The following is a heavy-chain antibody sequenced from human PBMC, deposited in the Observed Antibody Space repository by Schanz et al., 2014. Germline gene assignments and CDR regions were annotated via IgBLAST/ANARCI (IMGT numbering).Heavy chain of an antibody. CDR1: GFTVSSNY. J-gene: IGHJ6*02. CDR3: AKDLNRRGGQTNFYYYYGMDV. CDR2: IGYEGREK. Sequence: QVQLVESGGGVVQPGESLRLSCAASGFTVSSNYMSWVRQAPGKGLEWVANIGYEGREKYYADSVKGRFTISRDNSQNTLYRQITTQRPEDTAIYSSAKDLNRRGGQTNFYYYYGMDVWGQGTTVTVSS. V-gene: IGHV3-30*02. D-gene: IGHD5-12*01.